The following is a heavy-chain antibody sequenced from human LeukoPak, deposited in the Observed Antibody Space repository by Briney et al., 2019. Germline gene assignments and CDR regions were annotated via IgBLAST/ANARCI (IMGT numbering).Heavy chain of an antibody. D-gene: IGHD1-26*01. V-gene: IGHV4-39*07. J-gene: IGHJ4*02. Sequence: SETLSLTCTVSGGSISSSSYYWGWIRQPPGKGLEWIGEINHSGSTNYNPSLKSRVTISVDTSKNQFSLKLSSVTAADTAVHYCARAGMAWEPLDYWGQGTLVTVSS. CDR1: GGSISSSSYY. CDR3: ARAGMAWEPLDY. CDR2: INHSGST.